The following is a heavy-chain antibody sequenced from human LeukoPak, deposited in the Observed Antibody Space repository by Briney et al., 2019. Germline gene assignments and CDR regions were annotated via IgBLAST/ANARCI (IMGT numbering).Heavy chain of an antibody. V-gene: IGHV1-46*01. D-gene: IGHD4-17*01. CDR3: ARRGDYGDSLSYYTMDV. CDR2: INPSSGST. Sequence: ASVKVSCKASGYTFTSYYIHWVRQAPGPGLEWLGIINPSSGSTNYAQKFQGRVTMTRDTSTSTVYMELSSLRSDDTAVYYCARRGDYGDSLSYYTMDVSGQGTTVTVSS. CDR1: GYTFTSYY. J-gene: IGHJ6*03.